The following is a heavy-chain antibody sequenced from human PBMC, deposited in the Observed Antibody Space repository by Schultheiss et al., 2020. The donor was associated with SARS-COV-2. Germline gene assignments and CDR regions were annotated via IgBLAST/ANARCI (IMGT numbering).Heavy chain of an antibody. CDR1: GFTFSSYS. V-gene: IGHV3-30*03. CDR2: ISYDGSNK. D-gene: IGHD6-6*01. CDR3: ATNREYSSSSTYDY. J-gene: IGHJ4*02. Sequence: GGSLRLSCAASGFTFSSYSMNWVRQAPGKGLEWVAVISYDGSNKYYADSVKGRFTISRDNAKNSLYLQMNSLRDEDTAVYYCATNREYSSSSTYDYWGQGTLVTVSS.